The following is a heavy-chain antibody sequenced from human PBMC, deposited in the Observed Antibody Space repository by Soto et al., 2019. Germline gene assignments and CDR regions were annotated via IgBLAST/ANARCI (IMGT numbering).Heavy chain of an antibody. CDR3: ARGRGMGYYGSGSYGYFDL. J-gene: IGHJ2*01. D-gene: IGHD3-10*01. CDR2: INHSGST. V-gene: IGHV4-34*01. Sequence: QVQLQQWGAGLLKPSETLSLTCAVYGGSFSGYYWGWIRRPPGKGLEGMGEINHSGSTNYNPSLKSRVTISVDTSKNQFSLKLSSVTAADTAVYYCARGRGMGYYGSGSYGYFDLWGRGTLVTVSS. CDR1: GGSFSGYY.